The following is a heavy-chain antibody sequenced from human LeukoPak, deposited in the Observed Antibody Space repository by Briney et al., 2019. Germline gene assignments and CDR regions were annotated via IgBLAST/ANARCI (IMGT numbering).Heavy chain of an antibody. CDR1: GGSIRSSYYY. CDR2: IYYSGST. V-gene: IGHV4-39*01. J-gene: IGHJ6*02. CDR3: ARRPGSSAYPHYCGMDV. D-gene: IGHD3-22*01. Sequence: SETLSLTCTVSGGSIRSSYYYWGWIRQPPGKGLEWIGSIYYSGSTYYNPSLKSRVTISVDTSKNQFSLKLNSVTAADTAVYYCARRPGSSAYPHYCGMDVWGQGTSVTVSS.